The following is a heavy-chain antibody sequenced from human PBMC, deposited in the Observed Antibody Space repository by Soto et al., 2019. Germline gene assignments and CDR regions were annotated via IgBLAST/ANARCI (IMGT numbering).Heavy chain of an antibody. Sequence: QLQLQESGPGLVKPSETLSLTCTVSGGSISSSTYYWGWIRQPPGKGLEWIGHIYYSGTTYYNPSLKSRLNVSVDTSKTQFSLRLRSVTDADTAVYYCARRGPYGSGTYFDFWGQGTLVTVSS. CDR2: IYYSGTT. J-gene: IGHJ4*02. V-gene: IGHV4-39*01. CDR3: ARRGPYGSGTYFDF. D-gene: IGHD3-10*01. CDR1: GGSISSSTYY.